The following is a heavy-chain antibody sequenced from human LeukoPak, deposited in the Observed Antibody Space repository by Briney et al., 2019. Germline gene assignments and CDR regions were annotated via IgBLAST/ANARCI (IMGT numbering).Heavy chain of an antibody. Sequence: GGSLRPSCAASGFIFNTYWMHWVRQAPGKGLVWVSSINTDGSDTTYADSVKGRFTISRDNAKSTMYLQMNSLRAEDTAVYYCASGSGTRGDYWGQGTLVTVSS. CDR2: INTDGSDT. V-gene: IGHV3-74*01. J-gene: IGHJ4*02. D-gene: IGHD2-8*01. CDR3: ASGSGTRGDY. CDR1: GFIFNTYW.